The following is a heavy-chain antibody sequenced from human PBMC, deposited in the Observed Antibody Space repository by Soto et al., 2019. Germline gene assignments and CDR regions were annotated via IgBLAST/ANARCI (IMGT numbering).Heavy chain of an antibody. V-gene: IGHV4-59*01. D-gene: IGHD6-19*01. CDR3: ARGGGGWDFDY. J-gene: IGHJ4*02. CDR1: GGSISSYY. Sequence: PSETLSLTCTVSGGSISSYYWSWIRQPLGKGLEWIGYIYYSGSTNCNPSLKSRVTISVDTSKNQFSLKLSSVTAADTAVYYCARGGGGWDFDYWGQGTLVTVSS. CDR2: IYYSGST.